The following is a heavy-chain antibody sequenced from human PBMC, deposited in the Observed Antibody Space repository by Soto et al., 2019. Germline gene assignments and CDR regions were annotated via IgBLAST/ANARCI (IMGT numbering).Heavy chain of an antibody. CDR3: ARQVGSSGLQRFDY. CDR1: GGTFSSYT. Sequence: QVQLVQSGAEVKKPGSSVKVSCKASGGTFSSYTISWVRQAPGQGLEWMGRIIPILGIANYAQKFQGRVTITADKATSTAYMELSSLRPEDTAVYYCARQVGSSGLQRFDYWGQGTLVTVSS. J-gene: IGHJ4*02. CDR2: IIPILGIA. V-gene: IGHV1-69*02. D-gene: IGHD3-10*01.